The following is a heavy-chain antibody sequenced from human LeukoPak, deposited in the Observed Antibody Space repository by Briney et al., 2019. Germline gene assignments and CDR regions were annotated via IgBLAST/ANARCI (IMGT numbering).Heavy chain of an antibody. CDR3: ARDPYDTSGNDAFDI. CDR1: GGSISSYY. J-gene: IGHJ3*02. D-gene: IGHD3-22*01. V-gene: IGHV4-4*07. CDR2: IYTSGST. Sequence: SETLSLTCTVSGGSISSYYWSWIRQPAGKGLEWIGRIYTSGSTNYNPSLKSRVTISMDTSKNQFSLKLTSVTAADTAMYYCARDPYDTSGNDAFDIWGQGTMVSVSS.